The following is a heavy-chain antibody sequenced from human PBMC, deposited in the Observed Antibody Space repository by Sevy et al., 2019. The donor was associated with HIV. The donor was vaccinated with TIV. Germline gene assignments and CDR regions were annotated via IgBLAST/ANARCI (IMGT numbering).Heavy chain of an antibody. V-gene: IGHV3-21*01. Sequence: GGSLRLSCSASGFTFNTYTMNWVRQAPGKGLEWVSSISSSSNYIYYADSLKGRFTISRDNARNSLYLRMSSLRVEDTAVYYCARPYGSGSWEAFDLWGQGTMVTVSS. D-gene: IGHD3-10*01. J-gene: IGHJ3*01. CDR1: GFTFNTYT. CDR3: ARPYGSGSWEAFDL. CDR2: ISSSSNYI.